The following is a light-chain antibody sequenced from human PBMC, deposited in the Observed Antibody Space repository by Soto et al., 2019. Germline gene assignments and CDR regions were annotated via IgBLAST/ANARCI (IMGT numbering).Light chain of an antibody. V-gene: IGLV1-44*01. Sequence: QSVLTQPPSASGTPGQRVTISCSGSSSNIGSNTVNWYQQLPGTAPKLLISSNNQRPSGVPDRFSGSKSGTSASLAISGLQSEDEADYYCAAWDDGLNGVVFGGGTKVTVL. J-gene: IGLJ2*01. CDR3: AAWDDGLNGVV. CDR1: SSNIGSNT. CDR2: SNN.